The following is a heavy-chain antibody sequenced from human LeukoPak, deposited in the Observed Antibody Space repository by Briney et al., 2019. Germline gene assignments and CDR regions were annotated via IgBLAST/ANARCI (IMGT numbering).Heavy chain of an antibody. J-gene: IGHJ4*02. V-gene: IGHV3-30-3*01. CDR2: ISYDGTNK. Sequence: PGGSLRLSCAASGFTFGSYAMHWVRQAPGRGLEWVAGISYDGTNKYYADSVKGRFTISRDNSKNTLYLQMNSLRTDDTAVYYCARESPACGEDCYFDYWGQETLVTVSS. CDR3: ARESPACGEDCYFDY. D-gene: IGHD2-21*02. CDR1: GFTFGSYA.